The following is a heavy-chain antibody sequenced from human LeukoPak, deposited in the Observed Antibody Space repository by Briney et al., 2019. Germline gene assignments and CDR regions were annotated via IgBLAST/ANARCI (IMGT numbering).Heavy chain of an antibody. CDR1: GGYISGYY. CDR2: IYASGST. V-gene: IGHV4-4*07. J-gene: IGHJ2*01. CDR3: VREGGITAAGTLYCYFDL. D-gene: IGHD6-13*01. Sequence: SETLSLTCTVSGGYISGYYWSWIRQPAGKGLEWIGRIYASGSTNYNPSLKRRVTMSVDTSKKLFSLKLSSVTAADTAMYYCVREGGITAAGTLYCYFDLWGRGTLVTVSS.